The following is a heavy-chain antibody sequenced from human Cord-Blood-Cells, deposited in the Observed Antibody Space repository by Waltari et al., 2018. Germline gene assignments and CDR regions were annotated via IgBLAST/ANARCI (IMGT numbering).Heavy chain of an antibody. CDR3: ARRSGYSYGDAFDI. V-gene: IGHV3-13*01. CDR2: IGTAGDT. D-gene: IGHD5-18*01. Sequence: EVQLVESGGGLVQPGGYLRLSCAASGFTFSSYDMHWVTQATGKGLEWVSAIGTAGDTYYPGSVKGRFTISRENAKNSLYLQMNSLRAGDTAVYYCARRSGYSYGDAFDIWGQGTMVTVSS. J-gene: IGHJ3*02. CDR1: GFTFSSYD.